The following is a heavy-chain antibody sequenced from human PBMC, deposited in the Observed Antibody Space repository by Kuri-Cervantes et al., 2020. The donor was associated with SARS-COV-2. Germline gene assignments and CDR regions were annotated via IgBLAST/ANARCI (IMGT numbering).Heavy chain of an antibody. Sequence: GGSLRLSCAASGFTFSSYGMHWVRQAPGKGLEWVAFIRYDGSNKYYADSVKGRFTISRDNSKNTLYLQMNSLRAEDTAVYYCARLSHSSSSIAFDIWGQGTMVTVSS. J-gene: IGHJ3*02. D-gene: IGHD6-6*01. CDR2: IRYDGSNK. CDR1: GFTFSSYG. V-gene: IGHV3-30*02. CDR3: ARLSHSSSSIAFDI.